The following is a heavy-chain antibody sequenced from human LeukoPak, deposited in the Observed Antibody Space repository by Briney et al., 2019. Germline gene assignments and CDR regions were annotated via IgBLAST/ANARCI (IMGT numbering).Heavy chain of an antibody. D-gene: IGHD3-22*01. Sequence: SETLSPTCTVSGGSISSSSYYWGWIRQPPGKGLEWIGSIYYSGSTYYNPSLKSRVTISVDTSKNQFSLKLSSVTAADTAVYYCARDFYDSSGYYYSDYWGQGTLVTVSS. CDR2: IYYSGST. V-gene: IGHV4-39*07. CDR1: GGSISSSSYY. J-gene: IGHJ4*02. CDR3: ARDFYDSSGYYYSDY.